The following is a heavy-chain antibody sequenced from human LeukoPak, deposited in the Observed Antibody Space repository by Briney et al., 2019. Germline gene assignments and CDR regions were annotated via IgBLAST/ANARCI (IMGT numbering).Heavy chain of an antibody. V-gene: IGHV4-34*01. CDR3: AREKGTSDY. CDR1: GGSFSGYY. J-gene: IGHJ4*02. Sequence: SETLSLTCAVYGGSFSGYYWSWIRQPPGKGLEWIGEINHSGSTNYNPSLKSRVTISVDTPKNQFSLKLSSVTAADTAVYYCAREKGTSDYWGQGTLVTVSS. CDR2: INHSGST. D-gene: IGHD1-1*01.